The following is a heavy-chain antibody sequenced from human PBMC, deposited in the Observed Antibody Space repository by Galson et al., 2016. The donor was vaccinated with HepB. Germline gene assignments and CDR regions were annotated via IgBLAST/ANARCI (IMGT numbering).Heavy chain of an antibody. V-gene: IGHV3-23*01. D-gene: IGHD6-19*01. CDR2: ITGSGGST. CDR3: AKPHIAVAGHGGLAFNM. CDR1: GFTFSSYG. Sequence: RLSCAASGFTFSSYGMSWVRQAPGKGLEGVSGITGSGGSTYYADSVKGRFTISRDNSKTTLYLQMNSLRAEDTAVYYCAKPHIAVAGHGGLAFNMWGQGTMVTVSS. J-gene: IGHJ3*02.